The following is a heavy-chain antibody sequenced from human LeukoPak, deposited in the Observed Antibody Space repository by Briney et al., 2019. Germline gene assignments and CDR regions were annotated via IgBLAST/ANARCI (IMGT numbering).Heavy chain of an antibody. V-gene: IGHV3-11*01. J-gene: IGHJ6*02. Sequence: GGSLRLSCAASGFTFSDYYMTWLRQAPGKGLEWLSYISNSGTTVFYADSVKGRFTVSRDNAKRSLYLQIESLRDDDTAVYHCALGTINKDYYFGMDVWGQGTTVTVSS. CDR2: ISNSGTTV. CDR3: ALGTINKDYYFGMDV. CDR1: GFTFSDYY. D-gene: IGHD2-8*01.